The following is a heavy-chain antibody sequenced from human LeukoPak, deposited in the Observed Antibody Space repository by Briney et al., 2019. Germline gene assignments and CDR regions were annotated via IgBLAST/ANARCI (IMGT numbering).Heavy chain of an antibody. D-gene: IGHD7-27*01. CDR3: AIDPNWGTHS. CDR2: MSPNSGDT. V-gene: IGHV1-8*01. Sequence: GSVKVSCKASGYTFTSYDFNWVRQATGQRPEWMGWMSPNSGDTGYAQKFQDRVTMTRNTSISTAYMELSSLRSDDTAVYYCAIDPNWGTHSWGQGVLVTVSS. CDR1: GYTFTSYD. J-gene: IGHJ4*02.